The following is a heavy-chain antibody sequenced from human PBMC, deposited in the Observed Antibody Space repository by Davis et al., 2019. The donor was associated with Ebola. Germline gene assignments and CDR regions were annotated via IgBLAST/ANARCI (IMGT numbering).Heavy chain of an antibody. V-gene: IGHV1-8*01. CDR3: ARDKSEGIVVVVAAMGPGWFDP. Sequence: AASVKVSCKASGYTFSSYDIHWVRQATGQGLEWMGWMNPNSGDTGYAQKFQGRVTMTRNTSISTAYMELSSLRSEDTAVYYCARDKSEGIVVVVAAMGPGWFDPWGQGTLVTVSS. CDR2: MNPNSGDT. J-gene: IGHJ5*02. D-gene: IGHD2-15*01. CDR1: GYTFSSYD.